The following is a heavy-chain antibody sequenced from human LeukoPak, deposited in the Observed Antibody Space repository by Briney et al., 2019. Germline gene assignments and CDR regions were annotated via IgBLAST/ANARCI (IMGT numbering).Heavy chain of an antibody. Sequence: NPSETLSLTCAVSGGSISSSNWWSWVRQPPGKGLEWIGESYHSGSTNYDPSLKSRVTISVDKSKNQFSLKLSSVTAADTAVYYCARQTPYYYDSSGYDYWGQGTLVTVSS. CDR1: GGSISSSNW. CDR3: ARQTPYYYDSSGYDY. J-gene: IGHJ4*02. CDR2: SYHSGST. D-gene: IGHD3-22*01. V-gene: IGHV4-4*02.